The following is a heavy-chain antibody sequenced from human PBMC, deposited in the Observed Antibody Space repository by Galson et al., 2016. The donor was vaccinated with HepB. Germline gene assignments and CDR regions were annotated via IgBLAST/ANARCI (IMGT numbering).Heavy chain of an antibody. J-gene: IGHJ4*02. CDR2: LFYTGTT. D-gene: IGHD5-24*01. CDR3: ARREDGYSSAYHFDY. Sequence: SETLSLTCAVSGGSISSSNWWSWVRQPPGKGLEWIGSLFYTGTTFYNPSLKSRVSISVDTSKSQFSLNLNSVTAADTAFYYCARREDGYSSAYHFDYWGRGTLVTVSS. V-gene: IGHV4-39*01. CDR1: GGSISSSNW.